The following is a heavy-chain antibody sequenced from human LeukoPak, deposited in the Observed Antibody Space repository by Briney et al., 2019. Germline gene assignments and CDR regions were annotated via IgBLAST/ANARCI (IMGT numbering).Heavy chain of an antibody. CDR2: IYYSGST. CDR1: GGSISSYY. J-gene: IGHJ6*02. CDR3: ARLRLPATGAYYYYYYGMDV. V-gene: IGHV4-59*08. D-gene: IGHD2-2*01. Sequence: PSETLSLTCTVSGGSISSYYWSWIRQPPGKGLEWIGYIYYSGSTNYNPSLKSRVTISVDTSKNQFSLKLSSVTAADTAVYYCARLRLPATGAYYYYYYGMDVWGQGTTVTVSS.